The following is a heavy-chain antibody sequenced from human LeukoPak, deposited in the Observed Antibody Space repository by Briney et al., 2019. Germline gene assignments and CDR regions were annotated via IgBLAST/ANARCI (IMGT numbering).Heavy chain of an antibody. D-gene: IGHD3-10*02. Sequence: QAGGSLRLSCVVSGFTFSRYWMSWVRQAPGKGLEWVANIKEDGSKKDYVDSVKGRFTISRDNAKNSLYLEMNSLRAEDTAVYYCAELGITMIGGVWGKGTTVTISS. CDR1: GFTFSRYW. V-gene: IGHV3-7*01. CDR2: IKEDGSKK. J-gene: IGHJ6*04. CDR3: AELGITMIGGV.